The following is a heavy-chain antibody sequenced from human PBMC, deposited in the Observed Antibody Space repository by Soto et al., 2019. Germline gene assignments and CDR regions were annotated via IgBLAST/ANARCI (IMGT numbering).Heavy chain of an antibody. J-gene: IGHJ6*02. CDR3: ARRGLVRYYYYGMDV. D-gene: IGHD6-6*01. V-gene: IGHV5-51*01. CDR1: GYSFTSYW. CDR2: IYPGDSDT. Sequence: PGESLKISCKGSGYSFTSYWIGWVRQMPGKGLEWMGIIYPGDSDTRYSPSFQGQVTISADKSISTAYLQWGSLKASDTAMYYCARRGLVRYYYYGMDVWGQGTTVTVSS.